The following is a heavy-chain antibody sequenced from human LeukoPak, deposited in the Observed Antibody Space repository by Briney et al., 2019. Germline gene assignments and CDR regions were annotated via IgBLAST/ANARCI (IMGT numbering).Heavy chain of an antibody. J-gene: IGHJ4*02. V-gene: IGHV4-4*02. Sequence: SETLSLTCAVSGGSISSSNWWSWVRPPPGKGLEWIGEVYHSGDTNYNPSLKSRVAISADKANNQFSLRLNSVTAADTAVFYCARGEAHGSGTVHSDYWGQGILVTVSS. CDR1: GGSISSSNW. CDR3: ARGEAHGSGTVHSDY. D-gene: IGHD3-10*01. CDR2: VYHSGDT.